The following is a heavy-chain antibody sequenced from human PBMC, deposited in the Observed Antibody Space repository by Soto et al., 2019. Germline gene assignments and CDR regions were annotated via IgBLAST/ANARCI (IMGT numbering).Heavy chain of an antibody. V-gene: IGHV4-30-4*01. D-gene: IGHD6-6*01. CDR3: ARDRSNSPDYFDY. CDR1: GGSINSDAYY. Sequence: SETLSLTCAVSGGSINSDAYYWSWIRQPPGKGLEGIGHIYYSGRTYYSPSLESRLTISLDTSKNQFSLRLSSVTASDTAVYYCARDRSNSPDYFDYWGQGTLVTVSS. J-gene: IGHJ4*02. CDR2: IYYSGRT.